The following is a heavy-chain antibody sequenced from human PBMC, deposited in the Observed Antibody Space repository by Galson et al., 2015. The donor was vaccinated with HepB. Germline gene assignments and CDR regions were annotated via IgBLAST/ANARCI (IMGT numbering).Heavy chain of an antibody. Sequence: SVKVSCKASGYTFTNFYIHWVRQVPGQGPECMGWVNPNSGATTYTPKFQDRLTMTRDTSLRTVYMELNRLTSDDTAVYYCARDLYDILTGSRLRGYDHFGMDVWRQGTAVTVSS. D-gene: IGHD3-9*01. J-gene: IGHJ6*02. CDR2: VNPNSGAT. CDR3: ARDLYDILTGSRLRGYDHFGMDV. V-gene: IGHV1-2*02. CDR1: GYTFTNFY.